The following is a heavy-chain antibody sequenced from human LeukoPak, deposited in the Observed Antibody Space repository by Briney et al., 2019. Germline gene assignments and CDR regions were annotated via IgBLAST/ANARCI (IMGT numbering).Heavy chain of an antibody. J-gene: IGHJ4*02. CDR3: ARDTVDTTTITPLDY. V-gene: IGHV1-69*13. CDR2: IIPFFGTT. Sequence: SVKVSCKASGGIFTSHGISWVRQAPGQGLEWMGGIIPFFGTTNYTQKFQGRVTMTADESTSTAYMELTSLRSDDTAVYYCARDTVDTTTITPLDYWGQGTLVTVS. CDR1: GGIFTSHG. D-gene: IGHD5-18*01.